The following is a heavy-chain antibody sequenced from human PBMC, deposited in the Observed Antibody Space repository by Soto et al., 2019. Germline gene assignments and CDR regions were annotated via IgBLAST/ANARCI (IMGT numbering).Heavy chain of an antibody. CDR1: GGSISSGGYY. J-gene: IGHJ4*02. CDR2: IYYSGST. V-gene: IGHV4-31*03. D-gene: IGHD6-19*01. CDR3: ARDSSGWYGTDY. Sequence: SETLSLTCTVSGGSISSGGYYWSWIRQHPGKGLEWIGYIYYSGSTYYNPSLKSRVTISVDTSKNQFSLKLSSVTAADTAVYYCARDSSGWYGTDYWGQGTLVTVSS.